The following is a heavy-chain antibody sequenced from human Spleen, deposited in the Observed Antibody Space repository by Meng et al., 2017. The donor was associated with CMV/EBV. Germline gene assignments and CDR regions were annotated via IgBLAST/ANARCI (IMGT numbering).Heavy chain of an antibody. D-gene: IGHD3-3*01. CDR2: IYYSGST. CDR3: ARGTGITIFGVTFDY. V-gene: IGHV4-31*02. Sequence: GGSRSRSGYYWGWIRQHPGKGLEWIGYIYYSGSTFNNPSLKSRVNISVDTSKKQFSLKLSSVTAADTAVYYCARGTGITIFGVTFDYWGQGTLVTVSS. CDR1: GGSRSRSGYY. J-gene: IGHJ4*02.